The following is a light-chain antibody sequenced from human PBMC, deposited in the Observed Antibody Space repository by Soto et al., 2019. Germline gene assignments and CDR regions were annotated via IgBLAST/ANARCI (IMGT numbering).Light chain of an antibody. CDR2: ETS. CDR3: QQSYSTPPFT. V-gene: IGKV1-39*01. J-gene: IGKJ3*01. CDR1: QSVSSY. Sequence: DIQMTQSPSPLSASVGVRVDITCRTSQSVSSYLNWYQAKPGKAPKLLIYETSNLESGVPSRFSGSGSGTDFTLTISSLQPEDSATYYCQQSYSTPPFTFGPGTRVDI.